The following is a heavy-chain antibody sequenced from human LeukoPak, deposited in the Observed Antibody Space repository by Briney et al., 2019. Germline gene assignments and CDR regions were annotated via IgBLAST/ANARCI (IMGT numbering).Heavy chain of an antibody. CDR2: ISSSGSTK. CDR3: AREEVGLGDDFDY. Sequence: RGSLRLSCAASGFTFSSYEMNWVRQAPGKGLEWVSYISSSGSTKYYADSVKGRFTISRDNAKNSLYLQMNSLRAEDTAIYYCAREEVGLGDDFDYWGEGTLVTVSA. J-gene: IGHJ4*02. D-gene: IGHD4-17*01. CDR1: GFTFSSYE. V-gene: IGHV3-48*03.